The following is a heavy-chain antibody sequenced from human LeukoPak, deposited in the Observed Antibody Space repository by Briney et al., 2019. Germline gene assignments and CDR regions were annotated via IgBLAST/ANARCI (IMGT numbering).Heavy chain of an antibody. CDR1: GYTFTGYY. V-gene: IGHV1-2*04. Sequence: ASVKVSCKASGYTFTGYYIHWVRQAPGQGLEWMGWINPNSGGTNYAQKFQGWFTMTRDTSISTAYMELSRLRSDDTAVYYCARDFGAPVSYYDFWSGYYTQGNWFDPWGQGTLVTVSS. J-gene: IGHJ5*02. CDR2: INPNSGGT. CDR3: ARDFGAPVSYYDFWSGYYTQGNWFDP. D-gene: IGHD3-3*01.